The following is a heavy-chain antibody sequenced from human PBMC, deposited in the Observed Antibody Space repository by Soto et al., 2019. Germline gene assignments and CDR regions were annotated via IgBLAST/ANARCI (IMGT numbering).Heavy chain of an antibody. J-gene: IGHJ4*02. V-gene: IGHV1-3*01. Sequence: QVQLVQSGAEVKKPGASVKVSCKASGYSFSGYVMHWLRQAPGQSLEWLGWINAGNGNTKYSQKLHGRVTITRATSASTVYMEVRSLTYEDTAVYYCARDTLNGEFAYWGQGTLVTVSS. CDR3: ARDTLNGEFAY. CDR2: INAGNGNT. CDR1: GYSFSGYV. D-gene: IGHD3-10*01.